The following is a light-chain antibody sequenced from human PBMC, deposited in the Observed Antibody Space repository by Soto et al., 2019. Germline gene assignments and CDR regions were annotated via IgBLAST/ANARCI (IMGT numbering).Light chain of an antibody. CDR1: QRISSN. CDR3: QQYKDWPPYT. CDR2: GAS. V-gene: IGKV3-15*01. J-gene: IGKJ2*01. Sequence: EILMTQSQATLSFSPGERATLSCRDSQRISSNVAWYQKKPGQAPRLLIDGASTRATGVPARFSGGGSGTEFTLTISSLQSEDFAVYFCQQYKDWPPYTFGQGTKLEIK.